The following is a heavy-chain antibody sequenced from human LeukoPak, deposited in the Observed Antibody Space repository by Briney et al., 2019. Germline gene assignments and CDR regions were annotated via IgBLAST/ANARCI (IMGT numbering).Heavy chain of an antibody. CDR3: ARVRVPYYYGMDV. J-gene: IGHJ6*02. CDR1: GFTFSSYG. Sequence: GRSVRLSCAASGFTFSSYGMHWVRQAPGKGLEWVAVIWYDGSNKYYADSVKGRFTISRDNSKNTLYLQMNSLRAEDTAVYYCARVRVPYYYGMDVWGQGTTVTVSS. D-gene: IGHD3-3*01. V-gene: IGHV3-33*01. CDR2: IWYDGSNK.